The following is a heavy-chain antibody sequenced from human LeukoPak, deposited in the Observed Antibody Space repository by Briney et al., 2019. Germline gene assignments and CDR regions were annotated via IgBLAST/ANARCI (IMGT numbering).Heavy chain of an antibody. D-gene: IGHD2-21*02. V-gene: IGHV3-7*01. CDR3: ARYGGDLGVAFDY. CDR1: GFTFRNHW. Sequence: GGSLRLSCAASGFTFRNHWMSWVRQAPGKGLEYVANINLDGSEKYYVDSVKGRFTISRDNAKNSLYLQMNSLRAEDTAVYYCARYGGDLGVAFDYWGRGTLVPVSS. J-gene: IGHJ4*02. CDR2: INLDGSEK.